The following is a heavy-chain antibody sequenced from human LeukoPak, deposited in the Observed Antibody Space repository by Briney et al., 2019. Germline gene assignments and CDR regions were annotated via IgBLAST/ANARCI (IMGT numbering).Heavy chain of an antibody. J-gene: IGHJ4*02. V-gene: IGHV3-48*01. CDR2: ISSRSSTI. CDR1: GFTFSNYS. D-gene: IGHD3-10*01. CDR3: AKPYGSGTYYNLYFDY. Sequence: PGGSLRLSCAASGFTFSNYSMNWVRQAPGKGLERVSYISSRSSTIYYADSVKGRFTISRDNSKNTLYLQMNSLRVEDTAVYYCAKPYGSGTYYNLYFDYWGQGTLVTVSS.